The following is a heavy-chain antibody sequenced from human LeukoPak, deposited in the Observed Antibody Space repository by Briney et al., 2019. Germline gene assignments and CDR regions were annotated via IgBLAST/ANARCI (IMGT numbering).Heavy chain of an antibody. D-gene: IGHD1-14*01. J-gene: IGHJ6*02. Sequence: SETLSLTCAVYGGSFSGYYWSWIRQPPGKGLEWIGEINHSGSTNYNPSLKSRVTIPVDTSKNQFSLKLSSVTAADTAVYYCARVPDNYYYYGMDVWGQGTTVTVSS. CDR1: GGSFSGYY. V-gene: IGHV4-34*01. CDR2: INHSGST. CDR3: ARVPDNYYYYGMDV.